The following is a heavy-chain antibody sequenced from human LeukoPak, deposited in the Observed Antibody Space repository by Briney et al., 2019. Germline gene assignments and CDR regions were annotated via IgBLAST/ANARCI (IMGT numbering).Heavy chain of an antibody. D-gene: IGHD2-8*02. CDR1: GFIFSYYG. CDR3: ARHNHDWGWDF. CDR2: IWPDGTIQ. Sequence: PGRSLRLSCAASGFIFSYYGMHWVRQAPGKGLEWLAVIWPDGTIQYYADLVKGRFTISRDNSKNTLYLQLTGLRADDSAVYYCARHNHDWGWDFWGQGAQVTVSS. V-gene: IGHV3-33*01. J-gene: IGHJ4*02.